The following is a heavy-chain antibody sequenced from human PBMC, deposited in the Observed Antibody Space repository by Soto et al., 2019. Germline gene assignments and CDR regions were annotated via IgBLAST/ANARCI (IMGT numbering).Heavy chain of an antibody. Sequence: QVHLQQWGAGLLKPSETLSLTCAVYGGSFSGYYWSWIRQPPGKGLEWIGEINNSGSTNYNPSLKGRVSISVGTSNNQFSLKLRSVTAADTAVYYCARGRGDGYNQDWYFDLWGRGTLVTVSS. D-gene: IGHD3-10*01. J-gene: IGHJ2*01. CDR3: ARGRGDGYNQDWYFDL. CDR1: GGSFSGYY. CDR2: INNSGST. V-gene: IGHV4-34*01.